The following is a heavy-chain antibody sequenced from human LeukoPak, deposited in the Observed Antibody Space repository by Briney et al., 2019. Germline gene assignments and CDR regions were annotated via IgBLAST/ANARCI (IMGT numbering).Heavy chain of an antibody. D-gene: IGHD2-2*01. CDR3: ARDLVGYCSRISCYRWFDP. V-gene: IGHV4-59*01. CDR2: IYYSGST. Sequence: SETLSLTCTVSDDSITIYYWTWIRQTPGKGLEWIGYIYYSGSTKYNPSLKSRVTISVDTSKNQFSLKLSSMTAADTAVYYCARDLVGYCSRISCYRWFDPWGQGTLVTVSS. CDR1: DDSITIYY. J-gene: IGHJ5*02.